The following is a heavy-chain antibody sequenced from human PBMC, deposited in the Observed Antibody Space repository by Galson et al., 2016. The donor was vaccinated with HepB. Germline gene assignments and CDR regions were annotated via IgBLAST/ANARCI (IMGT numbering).Heavy chain of an antibody. V-gene: IGHV4-31*03. CDR3: ARDSRRFVQLVP. J-gene: IGHJ4*02. CDR2: IYYSGNT. Sequence: TLSLTCTVSGDSIDSGGYYWSWIRQHPGKGLEWIGYIYYSGNTYYNPSLKSRATISVDISKNQFSLKLSSVTATDTAVYYCARDSRRFVQLVPWGQGTLVTVSS. CDR1: GDSIDSGGYY. D-gene: IGHD6-6*01.